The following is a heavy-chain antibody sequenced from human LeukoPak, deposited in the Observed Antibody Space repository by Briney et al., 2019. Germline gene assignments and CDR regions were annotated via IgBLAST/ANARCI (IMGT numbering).Heavy chain of an antibody. V-gene: IGHV3-21*01. D-gene: IGHD3-22*01. CDR3: AREARDSSGYYYVRFDP. Sequence: GGSLRLSCAASGFTFSSYGMHWVRQAPGKGLEWVSSISSSSSYIYYADSVKGRFTISRDNAKNSLYLQMNSLRAEDTAVYYCAREARDSSGYYYVRFDPWGQGTLVTVSS. CDR2: ISSSSSYI. J-gene: IGHJ5*02. CDR1: GFTFSSYG.